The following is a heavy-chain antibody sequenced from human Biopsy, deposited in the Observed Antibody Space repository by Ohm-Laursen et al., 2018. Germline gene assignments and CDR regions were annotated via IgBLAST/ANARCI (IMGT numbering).Heavy chain of an antibody. CDR2: IIPILRTT. J-gene: IGHJ4*02. CDR3: AREAIGYQLPCDD. Sequence: SVKVSCKAPTGTFNSYGIIWVRQTPGQGLEWMGRIIPILRTTAYAQTFLGRVTITADSPTSTVDMELTSLTSDDTAVYFCAREAIGYQLPCDDWGQGTLVTVSS. CDR1: TGTFNSYG. D-gene: IGHD2-2*01. V-gene: IGHV1-69*11.